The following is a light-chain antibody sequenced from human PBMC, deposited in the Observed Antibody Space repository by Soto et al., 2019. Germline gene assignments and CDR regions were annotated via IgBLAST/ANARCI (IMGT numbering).Light chain of an antibody. CDR2: GAS. CDR3: QQYNIWPWT. J-gene: IGKJ1*01. Sequence: SQSQGALSLTQRDKTNISCRASQSVSRSYLGWYQQKPGQAPRLLIYGASTRAPGFPARFSGSGSGTDFTLTISSLQSEDFAVYYCQQYNIWPWTFAQRAKV. CDR1: QSVSRSY. V-gene: IGKV3-15*01.